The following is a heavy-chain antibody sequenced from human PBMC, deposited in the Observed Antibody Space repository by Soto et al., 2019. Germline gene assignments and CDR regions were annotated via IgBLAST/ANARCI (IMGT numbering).Heavy chain of an antibody. CDR1: GGSISSYY. D-gene: IGHD3-3*01. Sequence: QVQLQESGPGLVKPSETLSLTCTVSGGSISSYYWSWIRQPAGKGLEWIGRIYTSGSTNYNPSLKRRVTMSVDTSKNQFSLKLSSVTAADTAVYYCARAEYDFWSGRFDPWGQGTLVTVSS. CDR3: ARAEYDFWSGRFDP. CDR2: IYTSGST. V-gene: IGHV4-4*07. J-gene: IGHJ5*02.